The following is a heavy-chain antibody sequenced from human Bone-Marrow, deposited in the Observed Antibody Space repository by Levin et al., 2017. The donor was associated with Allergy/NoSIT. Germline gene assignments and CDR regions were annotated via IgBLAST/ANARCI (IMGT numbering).Heavy chain of an antibody. J-gene: IGHJ5*02. CDR1: GGTFSSYT. Sequence: SVKVSCKASGGTFSSYTISWVRQAPGQGLEWMGRIIPILGIANYAQKFQGRVTITADKSTSTAYMELSSLRSEDTAVYYCARDSPSRGGPLVVVTAKVGGWFDPWGQGTLVTVSS. CDR2: IIPILGIA. D-gene: IGHD2-21*02. CDR3: ARDSPSRGGPLVVVTAKVGGWFDP. V-gene: IGHV1-69*04.